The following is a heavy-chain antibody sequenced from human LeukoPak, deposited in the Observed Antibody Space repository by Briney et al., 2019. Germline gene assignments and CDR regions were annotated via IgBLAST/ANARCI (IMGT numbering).Heavy chain of an antibody. Sequence: GGSLRLSCAASGFTVSSNYMSWVRQAPGKGLEWVSVIYSGGSTYYADSVKGRFTISRDNSKNTLYLQMNSLRAEDTAVYYCARGPSDIVVVTAMMPYYYYGMDVWGQGTTVTVSS. CDR2: IYSGGST. J-gene: IGHJ6*02. V-gene: IGHV3-66*01. CDR3: ARGPSDIVVVTAMMPYYYYGMDV. D-gene: IGHD2-21*02. CDR1: GFTVSSNY.